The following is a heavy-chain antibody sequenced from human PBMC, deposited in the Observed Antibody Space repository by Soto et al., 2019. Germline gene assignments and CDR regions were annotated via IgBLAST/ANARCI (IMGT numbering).Heavy chain of an antibody. CDR1: GGSISSGDYY. CDR3: ARALWFGKKYFDY. J-gene: IGHJ4*02. D-gene: IGHD3-10*01. Sequence: PSETLSLTCTVSGGSISSGDYYWSWIRQPPGKGLEWIGDIYYSGSTYYNPSLKSRVTISVDTSKNQFSLKLSSVTAADTAVYYCARALWFGKKYFDYWGQGTLVTVSS. CDR2: IYYSGST. V-gene: IGHV4-30-4*01.